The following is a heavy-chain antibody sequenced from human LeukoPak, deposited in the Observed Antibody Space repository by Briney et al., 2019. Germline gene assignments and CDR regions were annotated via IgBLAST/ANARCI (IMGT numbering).Heavy chain of an antibody. CDR3: ARGQDSSGWYRWYYYYYGVDV. CDR1: GYTFISYD. CDR2: MNPNSGNT. Sequence: ASVKVSCKASGYTFISYDINCVRQATGQGLEWMGWMNPNSGNTGYAQKFQGRVTMTRNTSISTAYMELSSLRSEDTAVYYCARGQDSSGWYRWYYYYYGVDVWGQGTTVTVSS. J-gene: IGHJ6*02. D-gene: IGHD6-19*01. V-gene: IGHV1-8*01.